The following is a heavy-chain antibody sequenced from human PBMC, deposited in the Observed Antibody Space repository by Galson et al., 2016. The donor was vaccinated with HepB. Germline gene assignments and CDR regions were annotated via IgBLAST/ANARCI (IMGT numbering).Heavy chain of an antibody. CDR1: GFTFRTYS. Sequence: SLRLSCAGSGFTFRTYSMIWVRQAPGKGLEWVSSISSDSAYIFYADSVKGRFTISRDNPANSVYLQMTSLRVEDTAVYYCASDYGDSTGGFWGRGTLVTVSS. CDR2: ISSDSAYI. J-gene: IGHJ4*02. V-gene: IGHV3-21*01. CDR3: ASDYGDSTGGF. D-gene: IGHD4-17*01.